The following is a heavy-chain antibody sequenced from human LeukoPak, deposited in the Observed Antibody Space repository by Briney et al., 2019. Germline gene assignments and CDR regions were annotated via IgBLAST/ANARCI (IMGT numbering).Heavy chain of an antibody. Sequence: SETLSLTCTVSGGSISSGGYYWSWIRQHPGKGLEWIGYIYYSGSTYYNPSLKSRVTISVDTSKNQFSLKLSSVIAADTAVYYCARDTGDYSNYNYYYGMDVWGQGTTVTVSS. CDR2: IYYSGST. V-gene: IGHV4-31*03. D-gene: IGHD4-4*01. CDR3: ARDTGDYSNYNYYYGMDV. J-gene: IGHJ6*02. CDR1: GGSISSGGYY.